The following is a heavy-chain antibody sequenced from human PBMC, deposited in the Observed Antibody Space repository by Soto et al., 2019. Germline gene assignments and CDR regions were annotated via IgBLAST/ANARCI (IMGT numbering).Heavy chain of an antibody. CDR1: GFTFSSYA. Sequence: GGSLRLSCAASGFTFSSYAMHWVRQAPGKGLEWVAVISYDGSNKYYADSVKGRFTISRDNSKNTLYLQMNSLRAEDTAVYYCAKDRLNMSSSWFYYYYYYGMDVWGQGTTVTVSS. J-gene: IGHJ6*02. CDR2: ISYDGSNK. V-gene: IGHV3-30-3*01. CDR3: AKDRLNMSSSWFYYYYYYGMDV. D-gene: IGHD6-13*01.